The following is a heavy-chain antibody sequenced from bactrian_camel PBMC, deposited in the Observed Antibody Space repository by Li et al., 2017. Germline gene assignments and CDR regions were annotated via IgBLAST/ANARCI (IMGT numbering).Heavy chain of an antibody. CDR1: GFSFGERQ. Sequence: DVQLVESGGGSVQAGGSLALTCTASGFSFGERQLGWYREGGDKCDLVSSIRSSGTTTYGDSVKGRFSISRDIAKNTLFLQLNSLKTEDTAMYHCVVGQSMGWADFGYWGQGTQVTVS. CDR2: IRSSGTT. D-gene: IGHD5*01. V-gene: IGHV3S66*01. CDR3: VVGQSMGWADFGY. J-gene: IGHJ6*01.